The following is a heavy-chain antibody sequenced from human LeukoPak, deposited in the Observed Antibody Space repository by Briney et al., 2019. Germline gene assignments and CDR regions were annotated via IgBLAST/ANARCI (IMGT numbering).Heavy chain of an antibody. CDR1: GFTFSDYY. D-gene: IGHD4-17*01. CDR2: ISSSGSTI. V-gene: IGHV3-11*01. J-gene: IGHJ6*02. CDR3: ARKRGDNYGDDKNVYYYYGMDV. Sequence: GGSLRLSCAASGFTFSDYYMSWIRQAPGKGLEWVSYISSSGSTIYYADSVKGRFTISRDNAKNSPYLQMNSLRAEDTAVYYCARKRGDNYGDDKNVYYYYGMDVWGQGTTVTVSS.